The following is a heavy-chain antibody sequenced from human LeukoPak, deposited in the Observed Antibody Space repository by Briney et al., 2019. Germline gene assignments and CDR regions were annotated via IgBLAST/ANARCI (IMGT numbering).Heavy chain of an antibody. Sequence: PGESLRLSCAASGFTFSNAWMSWVRQAPGKGLEWVGRIKSKTDGGTTDYAAPVKGRFTISRDDSKNTLYLQMNSLKTEDTAVYYCTTDGYYYDSSGYYDAFDIWGQGTMVTVSS. CDR1: GFTFSNAW. V-gene: IGHV3-15*01. CDR3: TTDGYYYDSSGYYDAFDI. D-gene: IGHD3-22*01. J-gene: IGHJ3*02. CDR2: IKSKTDGGTT.